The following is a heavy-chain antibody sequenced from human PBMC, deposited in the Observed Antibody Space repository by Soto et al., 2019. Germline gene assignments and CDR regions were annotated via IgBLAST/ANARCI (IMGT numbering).Heavy chain of an antibody. V-gene: IGHV1-18*01. CDR3: ARDLSAAPDY. CDR1: GYTFTSYG. J-gene: IGHJ4*02. D-gene: IGHD2-2*01. CDR2: ISAYNGNP. Sequence: QVQLVQSGAEVKKPGASVKVSCKASGYTFTSYGISWVRQAPGQGLDWMGWISAYNGNPNYAQKLQVIVTMTTTTATSTAYMELRSLRSDDTAVYYCARDLSAAPDYWGQGTLVTVSS.